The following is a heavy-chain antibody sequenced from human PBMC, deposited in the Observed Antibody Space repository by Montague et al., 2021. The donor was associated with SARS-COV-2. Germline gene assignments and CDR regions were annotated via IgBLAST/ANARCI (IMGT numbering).Heavy chain of an antibody. CDR3: ACGDENGSGYMDV. CDR2: IYYSGST. Sequence: SETLSLTCTVSGGSISSYYWSWVRQPPGKGLEWIGYIYYSGSTYYNPSLKSRVTISVDTSKNQFSLNLRSVTAADTAVYYCACGDENGSGYMDVWGKGTTVTVSS. J-gene: IGHJ6*03. D-gene: IGHD1-26*01. CDR1: GGSISSYY. V-gene: IGHV4-59*12.